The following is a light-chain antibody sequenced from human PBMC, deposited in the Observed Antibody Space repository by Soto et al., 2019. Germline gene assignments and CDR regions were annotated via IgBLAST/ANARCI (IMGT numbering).Light chain of an antibody. CDR3: QQYNSWPWT. CDR1: QTVRNN. Sequence: EIVMTQSPATLSVSPGEPATLFCRASQTVRNNLAWYQQRPGQAPRLLMYGASTRAIYIPARFSGSGSGTEFTLTISSLQSEDFAVYHCQQYNSWPWTFGQGTKVDIK. J-gene: IGKJ1*01. V-gene: IGKV3-15*01. CDR2: GAS.